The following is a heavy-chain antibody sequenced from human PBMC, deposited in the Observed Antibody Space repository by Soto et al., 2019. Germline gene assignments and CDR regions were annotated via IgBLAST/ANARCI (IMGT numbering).Heavy chain of an antibody. CDR2: ISGSGGST. CDR3: AKEGGFFSSTSCYGRVYY. CDR1: GFTFSSYA. D-gene: IGHD2-2*03. V-gene: IGHV3-23*01. Sequence: EVQLLESGGGLVQPGGSLRLSCAASGFTFSSYAMSWVRQAPGKGLEWVSAISGSGGSTYYADSVKGRFTISRDNSKNTLYLHMNRLRAEDTAVYYCAKEGGFFSSTSCYGRVYYWGQGTLVTVSS. J-gene: IGHJ4*02.